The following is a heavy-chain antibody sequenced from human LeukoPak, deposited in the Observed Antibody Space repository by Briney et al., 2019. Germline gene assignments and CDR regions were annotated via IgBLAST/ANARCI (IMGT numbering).Heavy chain of an antibody. CDR1: GFTLSSYA. CDR2: TSDSGNT. J-gene: IGHJ4*02. Sequence: PGGSLRLSCAASGFTLSSYAMSWVRQAPGKGLEWVSATSDSGNTYHADSVKGRFTISRDSSKNTLFLQMNRLRPEDAAVYYCAKAPVTTCRGAYCYPFDYWGQGTLVTVSS. D-gene: IGHD2-21*01. V-gene: IGHV3-23*01. CDR3: AKAPVTTCRGAYCYPFDY.